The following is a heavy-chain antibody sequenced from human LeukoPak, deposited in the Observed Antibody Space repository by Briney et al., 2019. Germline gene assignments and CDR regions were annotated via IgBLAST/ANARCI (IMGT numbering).Heavy chain of an antibody. J-gene: IGHJ4*02. CDR2: ITGNGGST. CDR1: GFTFSTYR. D-gene: IGHD1-26*01. CDR3: ARDSGSYLQPTDY. V-gene: IGHV3-23*01. Sequence: TGGSLRLSCAASGFTFSTYRMNWVRQAPGKGLEWVSSITGNGGSTYYADSVKGRFSISRDNSKNTLYLQMDSLRAEDTAVYHCARDSGSYLQPTDYWGQGTLVTVSS.